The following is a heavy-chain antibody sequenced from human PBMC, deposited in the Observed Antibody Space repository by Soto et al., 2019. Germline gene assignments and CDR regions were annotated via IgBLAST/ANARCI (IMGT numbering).Heavy chain of an antibody. Sequence: SQTLSLTCVISGDSVSSNSAAWNWIRQSPSRGLEWLGRTYYGSKWYNDYAVSVKSRITINPDTSKNQFSLQLNSVTPEDTAVYYCARGISSSWAPHFDYWGQGTLVTVSS. V-gene: IGHV6-1*01. CDR1: GDSVSSNSAA. J-gene: IGHJ4*02. D-gene: IGHD6-13*01. CDR3: ARGISSSWAPHFDY. CDR2: TYYGSKWYN.